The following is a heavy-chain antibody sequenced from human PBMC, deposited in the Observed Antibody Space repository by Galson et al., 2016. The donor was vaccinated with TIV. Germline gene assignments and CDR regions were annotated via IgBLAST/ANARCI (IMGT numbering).Heavy chain of an antibody. D-gene: IGHD2-21*01. Sequence: QSGAEVKKTGESLKISCKGSGYNFITYWIGWARQMPGKGLEWMGIIFPSDSDTRYRPSFDGQVTISADKSASTISLQWPSLKTSDSGIYYCARRGGSDSPARAFDIWGQGTMVTVSS. CDR2: IFPSDSDT. CDR1: GYNFITYW. CDR3: ARRGGSDSPARAFDI. J-gene: IGHJ3*02. V-gene: IGHV5-51*01.